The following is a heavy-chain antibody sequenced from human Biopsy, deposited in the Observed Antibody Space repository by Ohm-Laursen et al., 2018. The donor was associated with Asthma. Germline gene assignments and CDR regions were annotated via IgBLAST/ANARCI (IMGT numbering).Heavy chain of an antibody. D-gene: IGHD1-26*01. J-gene: IGHJ4*02. Sequence: SDTLSLTCAVSGGSISSGDYSWSWIRQPPGKGLEWIGYIYHTGGTYYNASLKSRVTISVDRSKNQFSLNLTSVTVADTAVYYCARGVGVALDDWGQGTLVTVSS. CDR2: IYHTGGT. V-gene: IGHV4-30-2*01. CDR3: ARGVGVALDD. CDR1: GGSISSGDYS.